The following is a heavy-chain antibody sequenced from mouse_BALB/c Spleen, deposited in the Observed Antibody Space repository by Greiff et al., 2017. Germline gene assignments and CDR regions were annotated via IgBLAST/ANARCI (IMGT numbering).Heavy chain of an antibody. CDR1: GYTFSSYW. CDR2: ILPGSGST. Sequence: QVQLQHSGAELLKPGASVKISCKATGYTFSSYWIEWVKQRPGHGLEWIGEILPGSGSTNSNEKFKGKATFTADTSSNTAYMQQSSMTSEDSAVYYCARGGFAYWGHGSLVTVSA. V-gene: IGHV1-9*01. J-gene: IGHJ3*01. CDR3: ARGGFAY.